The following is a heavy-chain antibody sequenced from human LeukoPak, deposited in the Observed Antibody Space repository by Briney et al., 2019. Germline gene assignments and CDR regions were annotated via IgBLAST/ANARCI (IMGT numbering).Heavy chain of an antibody. D-gene: IGHD6-19*01. CDR3: ATWYSSGWHEIDY. CDR1: GYTFTSYA. J-gene: IGHJ4*02. Sequence: SVKVSCKASGYTFTSYAISWVRQAPGQGLEWMGGIIPIFGTANYAQKFQGRVTITADESTSTAYMELSSLRSEDTAVYYCATWYSSGWHEIDYWGQGTLVTVSS. V-gene: IGHV1-69*13. CDR2: IIPIFGTA.